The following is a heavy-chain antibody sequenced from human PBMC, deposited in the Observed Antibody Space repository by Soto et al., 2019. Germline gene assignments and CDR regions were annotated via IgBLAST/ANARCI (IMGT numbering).Heavy chain of an antibody. D-gene: IGHD6-13*01. CDR2: IIPIFGTA. J-gene: IGHJ1*01. CDR1: GGTFSSYA. CDR3: ARHPSSSWYLVYFQH. V-gene: IGHV1-69*12. Sequence: QVQLVQSGAEVKKPGSSVKFSCKASGGTFSSYAISRVGQAPGQGIEWMGGIIPIFGTANYAQKFQGRVTITADESTSTAYMELSSLRSEDTAVYYCARHPSSSWYLVYFQHWGQGTLVTVSS.